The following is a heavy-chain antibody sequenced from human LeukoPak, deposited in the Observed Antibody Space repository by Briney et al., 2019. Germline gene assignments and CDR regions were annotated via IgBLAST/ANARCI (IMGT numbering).Heavy chain of an antibody. CDR3: ARGLDYDILTF. CDR1: GFASSSFG. V-gene: IGHV3-30-3*01. D-gene: IGHD3-9*01. Sequence: PGRSLRLSCAASGFASSSFGMHWARQAPGKGLDWVAVITYDGSKKYYADSVKGRFTISRDNSKNTLYLQMGILRTEDTAVYYCARGLDYDILTFWGQGTLVTVSS. J-gene: IGHJ4*02. CDR2: ITYDGSKK.